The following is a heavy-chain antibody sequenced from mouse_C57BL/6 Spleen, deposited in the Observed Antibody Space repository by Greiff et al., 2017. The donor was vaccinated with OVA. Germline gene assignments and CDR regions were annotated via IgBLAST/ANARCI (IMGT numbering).Heavy chain of an antibody. Sequence: EVKVEESGGGLVQPGGSMKLSCVASGFTFSNYWMNWVRQSPEKGLEWVAQIRLKSDNYATHYAESVKGRFTISRDDSKSSVYLQMNNLRAEDTGIYYCTEYSAWFAYWGQGTLVTVSA. D-gene: IGHD1-3*01. J-gene: IGHJ3*01. V-gene: IGHV6-3*01. CDR1: GFTFSNYW. CDR2: IRLKSDNYAT. CDR3: TEYSAWFAY.